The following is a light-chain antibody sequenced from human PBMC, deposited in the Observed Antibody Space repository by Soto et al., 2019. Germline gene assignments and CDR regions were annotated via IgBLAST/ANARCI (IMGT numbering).Light chain of an antibody. Sequence: SVLPQPASVSGSLGQSITISCTRPSSDVWSFNFVSWYQQHPDKAPQVLIYEVTKRPPGVSNRSTGSKSGNTASLTISGLQADDEADYYCCSDAGSSSYVFGTGTKVTVL. CDR1: SSDVWSFNF. J-gene: IGLJ1*01. CDR2: EVT. CDR3: CSDAGSSSYV. V-gene: IGLV2-23*02.